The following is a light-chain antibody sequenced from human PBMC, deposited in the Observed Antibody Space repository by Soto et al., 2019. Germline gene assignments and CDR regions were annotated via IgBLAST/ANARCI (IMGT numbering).Light chain of an antibody. J-gene: IGKJ4*01. CDR2: GAS. Sequence: EIVLTQSPGTLSLSPGEIATFSCRASQSVSSSYIAWYQQKRGQAPRRLIYGASTRAAGVPVRFSGSGSGTEFTLTINRLEPEDFAVYYCQQYNRWPLTFGGGTKVDIK. CDR1: QSVSSSY. V-gene: IGKV3-20*01. CDR3: QQYNRWPLT.